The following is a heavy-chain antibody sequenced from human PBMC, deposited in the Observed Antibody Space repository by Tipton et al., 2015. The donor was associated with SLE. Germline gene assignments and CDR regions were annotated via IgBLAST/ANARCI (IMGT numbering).Heavy chain of an antibody. Sequence: TLSLTCAVSGYSISSGYYWGWIRQPPGKGLEWIGSIYHIGSTYYNPSLKSRVTISVDTSKNQFSLKLSSVTTADTAVYYCARGGGVDYGDYNAFDIWGQGTMVTVSS. D-gene: IGHD4-17*01. CDR1: GYSISSGYY. CDR3: ARGGGVDYGDYNAFDI. V-gene: IGHV4-38-2*01. J-gene: IGHJ3*02. CDR2: IYHIGST.